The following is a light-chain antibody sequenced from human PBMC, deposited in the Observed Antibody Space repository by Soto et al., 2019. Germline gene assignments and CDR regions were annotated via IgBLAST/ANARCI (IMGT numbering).Light chain of an antibody. J-gene: IGLJ1*01. CDR3: SSYTGSSTLDV. V-gene: IGLV2-14*01. Sequence: QSVLTQPASVSGSPGQSITISCTGISSDVGDYKYVSWYQQHPGKAPKLMIYDVSNRPSGVSNRFSGSKSGNTASLTISGLQAEDEADYYCSSYTGSSTLDVFGTGTKLTVL. CDR2: DVS. CDR1: SSDVGDYKY.